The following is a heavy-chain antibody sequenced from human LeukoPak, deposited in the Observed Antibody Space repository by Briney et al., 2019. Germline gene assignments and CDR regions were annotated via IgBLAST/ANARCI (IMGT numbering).Heavy chain of an antibody. J-gene: IGHJ6*02. CDR3: ARGSSTSVLDTYYYYGMDV. D-gene: IGHD2-2*01. CDR1: GGTFSSYA. CDR2: IIPIFGTA. V-gene: IGHV1-69*13. Sequence: ASVTVSCKASGGTFSSYAISWVRQAPGQGLEWMGRIIPIFGTANYAQKFQGRVTITADESTSTAYMELSSLRSEDTAVYYCARGSSTSVLDTYYYYGMDVWGQGTTVTVSS.